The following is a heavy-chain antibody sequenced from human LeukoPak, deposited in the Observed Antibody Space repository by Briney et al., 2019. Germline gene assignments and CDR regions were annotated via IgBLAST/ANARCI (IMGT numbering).Heavy chain of an antibody. D-gene: IGHD5-18*01. J-gene: IGHJ3*02. CDR3: AKVARSGYGYSFDYWGAFDI. Sequence: PGGSLRLSCAASGFTFSSYGMHWVRQAPGKGLEGVAFIRYDGSNKYYADSVKGRFTISRDNSENTLYLQLNSLRAEDTAVYYCAKVARSGYGYSFDYWGAFDIWGQGTMVTVSS. CDR1: GFTFSSYG. V-gene: IGHV3-30*02. CDR2: IRYDGSNK.